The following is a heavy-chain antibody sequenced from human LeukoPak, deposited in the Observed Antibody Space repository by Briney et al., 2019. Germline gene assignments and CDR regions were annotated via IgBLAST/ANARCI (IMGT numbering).Heavy chain of an antibody. V-gene: IGHV3-21*01. CDR1: GFTFSSYS. CDR2: ISSSSSYI. J-gene: IGHJ4*02. D-gene: IGHD3-3*01. Sequence: GGSLRLSCAASGFTFSSYSMNWVRQAPGKGLEWVSSISSSSSYIYYADSVKGRFTISRDNAKNSLYLQMNSPRAEDTAVYYCARADYDFWSGSFDYWGQGTLVTVSS. CDR3: ARADYDFWSGSFDY.